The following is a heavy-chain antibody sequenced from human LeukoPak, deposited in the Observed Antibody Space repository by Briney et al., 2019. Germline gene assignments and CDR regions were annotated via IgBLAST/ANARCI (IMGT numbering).Heavy chain of an antibody. D-gene: IGHD3-9*01. CDR3: ARSEDYDILTGYAADFDY. Sequence: GGSLRLSCAASGFTLSSYWMSWVRQAPGKGLEWVSSISSSSSYIYYADSVKGRFTISRDNAKNSLYLQMNSLRAEDTAVYYCARSEDYDILTGYAADFDYWGQGTLVTVSS. J-gene: IGHJ4*02. CDR2: ISSSSSYI. V-gene: IGHV3-21*01. CDR1: GFTLSSYW.